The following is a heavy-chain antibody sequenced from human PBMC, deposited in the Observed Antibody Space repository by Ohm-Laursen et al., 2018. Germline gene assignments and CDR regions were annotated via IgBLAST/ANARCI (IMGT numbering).Heavy chain of an antibody. CDR2: IYTSGST. CDR1: GGSISSYY. V-gene: IGHV4-4*07. Sequence: SETLSLTCTVSGGSISSYYWSWIRQPAGKGLEWIGRIYTSGSTNYNPSLKSRVTMSVDTSKNQFSLKLSSVTAADTAVYYCARGCSGYSYGRYWYFDLWGRGTLVTVSS. CDR3: ARGCSGYSYGRYWYFDL. J-gene: IGHJ2*01. D-gene: IGHD5-18*01.